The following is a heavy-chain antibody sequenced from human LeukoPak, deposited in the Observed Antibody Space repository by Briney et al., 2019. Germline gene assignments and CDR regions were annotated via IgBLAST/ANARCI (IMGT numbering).Heavy chain of an antibody. CDR3: ARVSCSGGSRYPDAFDI. CDR2: INPNSGGT. J-gene: IGHJ3*02. D-gene: IGHD2-15*01. CDR1: GYTFTGYY. V-gene: IGHV1-2*02. Sequence: ASVKVSCKASGYTFTGYYMHWVRQAPGQGLEWMGWINPNSGGTNYAQKFQGRVTMTRDTSISTAYMELSRLRSDDTAVYYCARVSCSGGSRYPDAFDIWGQGTMVTVSS.